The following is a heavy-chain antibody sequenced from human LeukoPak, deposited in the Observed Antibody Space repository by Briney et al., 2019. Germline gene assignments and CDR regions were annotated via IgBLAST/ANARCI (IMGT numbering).Heavy chain of an antibody. CDR1: GFTVSGNY. D-gene: IGHD6-19*01. CDR3: TRDGLYSSGWIPSPTD. J-gene: IGHJ4*02. CDR2: IYNDGDT. Sequence: PGGSLRLSCAASGFTVSGNYMSWVRQAPGKGLEWVSVIYNDGDTYYPDSVEGRFTISRDNSKNTLYLQMNSLKTEDTAVYYCTRDGLYSSGWIPSPTDWGQGTLVTVSS. V-gene: IGHV3-53*01.